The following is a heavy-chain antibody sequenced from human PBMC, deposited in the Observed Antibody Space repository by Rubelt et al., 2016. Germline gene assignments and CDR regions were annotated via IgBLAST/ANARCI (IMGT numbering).Heavy chain of an antibody. V-gene: IGHV1-18*01. CDR2: ISAYNGHT. D-gene: IGHD3-3*01. CDR1: NYTFSSYG. CDR3: ARDGYYDFWSGYPRDY. J-gene: IGHJ4*02. Sequence: QIQLVQSGVEVKKPGASVKVSCKASNYTFSSYGISWVRQAPGHGLAWVGWISAYNGHTNYAQKFQGRVTMTTDTSTSTAYMELRSLRSDDTAVYYCARDGYYDFWSGYPRDYWGQGTLVTVSS.